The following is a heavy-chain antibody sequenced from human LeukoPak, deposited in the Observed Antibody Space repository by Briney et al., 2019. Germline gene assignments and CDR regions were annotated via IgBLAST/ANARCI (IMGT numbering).Heavy chain of an antibody. D-gene: IGHD2-21*02. CDR2: ISYDGSNK. V-gene: IGHV3-30*18. J-gene: IGHJ4*02. CDR1: GFTFSSYG. CDR3: AKPAKGDPSTPFDY. Sequence: PGGSLRLSCAASGFTFSSYGMHWVRQAPGKGLEWVAVISYDGSNKYYADSVKGRFTISRDNSKNTLYLQMNSLRAEDTAVYYCAKPAKGDPSTPFDYWGQGTLVTVSS.